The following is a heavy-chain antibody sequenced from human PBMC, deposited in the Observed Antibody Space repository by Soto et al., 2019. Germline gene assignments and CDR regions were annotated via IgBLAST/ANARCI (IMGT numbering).Heavy chain of an antibody. CDR1: GFTFSSYA. D-gene: IGHD2-2*01. CDR3: ARGLVVPAAIGAYYYGMDV. V-gene: IGHV3-64*01. J-gene: IGHJ6*02. Sequence: GGSLRLSCAASGFTFSSYAMHWVRQAPGKGLEYVSAISSNGGSTYYANSVKGRFTISRDNSKNTLYLQMGSLRAEDMAVYYCARGLVVPAAIGAYYYGMDVWGQGTTVTVSS. CDR2: ISSNGGST.